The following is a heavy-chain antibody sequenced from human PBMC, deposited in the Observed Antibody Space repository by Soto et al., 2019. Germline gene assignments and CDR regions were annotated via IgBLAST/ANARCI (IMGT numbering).Heavy chain of an antibody. Sequence: EVQLVESGGGLVKPGGSLRLSCAASGFTFSSYSMNWVRQAPGKGLEWVSSISSSSSYIYYADSVKGRFTISRDNAKNSLYLQMNSLRAEDTAVYYCASFLGVYYHSSGPYYYGMDVWGQGTTVTVS. D-gene: IGHD3-22*01. CDR3: ASFLGVYYHSSGPYYYGMDV. J-gene: IGHJ6*02. CDR2: ISSSSSYI. V-gene: IGHV3-21*01. CDR1: GFTFSSYS.